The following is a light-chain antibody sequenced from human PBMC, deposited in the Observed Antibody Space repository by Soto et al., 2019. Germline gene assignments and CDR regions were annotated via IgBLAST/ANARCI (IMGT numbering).Light chain of an antibody. J-gene: IGKJ2*01. CDR2: KAS. CDR3: QQYSSYPLT. V-gene: IGKV1-5*03. CDR1: QSIDDW. Sequence: DIQMTQSPSTLSASVGDRVTITCRASQSIDDWLAWYQQKPGKAPNLLIYKASSLESGVPSRFSGSGSGTEFTLTISSLQPDDFVTYYCQQYSSYPLTFGQGTQLEIK.